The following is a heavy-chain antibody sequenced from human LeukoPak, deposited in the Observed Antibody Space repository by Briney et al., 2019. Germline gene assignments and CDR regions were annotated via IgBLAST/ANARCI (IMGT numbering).Heavy chain of an antibody. CDR2: INGGGYGT. V-gene: IGHV3-23*01. Sequence: PGGSLRLSCAASGFTFHIYAMNWVRQAPGKGLEWVSAINGGGYGTYYADSVRGRFTIYRDNSKNTLYLQMNSLRAEDTAVYYCAKTYSGYDEPIETEGYYFDYWGQGTLVTVSS. D-gene: IGHD5-12*01. CDR1: GFTFHIYA. CDR3: AKTYSGYDEPIETEGYYFDY. J-gene: IGHJ4*02.